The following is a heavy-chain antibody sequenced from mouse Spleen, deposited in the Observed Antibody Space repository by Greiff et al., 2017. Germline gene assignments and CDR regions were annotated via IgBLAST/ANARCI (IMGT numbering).Heavy chain of an antibody. D-gene: IGHD2-14*01. Sequence: DVKLLESGAGFVKPSQSLSLTCSATGYSITSGYYWYWLRPLPGNQLEWMGFISYDGSNNYNPSLKNRISITRDTSKNQFFLKLNSVTTEDTATYYLANYRYDAWFAYWGQGTLVTVSA. CDR3: ANYRYDAWFAY. CDR2: ISYDGSN. J-gene: IGHJ3*01. CDR1: GYSITSGYY. V-gene: IGHV3-6*01.